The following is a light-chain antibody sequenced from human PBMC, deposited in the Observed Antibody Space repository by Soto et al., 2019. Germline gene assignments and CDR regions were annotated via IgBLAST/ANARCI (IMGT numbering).Light chain of an antibody. J-gene: IGLJ1*01. CDR3: AAWDDSLNGYV. V-gene: IGLV1-44*01. Sequence: QSVLTQPPSASGTPGQRVTISCSGSNSNIGSNTVSWYQQLPGTAPRLLIYNNNQRPSGVPDRFSGSKSGTSASLAISGLQSGGEADYYCAAWDDSLNGYVFGAGTKVTVL. CDR2: NNN. CDR1: NSNIGSNT.